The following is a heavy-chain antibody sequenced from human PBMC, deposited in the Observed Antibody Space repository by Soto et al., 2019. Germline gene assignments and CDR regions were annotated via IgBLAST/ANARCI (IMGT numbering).Heavy chain of an antibody. CDR1: GFTFSSYG. Sequence: VQLVESGGGVVQPGRSLRLSCAASGFTFSSYGMHWVRQAPGKGLEWVAVISYDGSNKYYADSVKGRFTISRDNSKNTLYLQMNSLRAEDTAVYYCAKDLLDCSGGSCYPDYWGQGTLVTVSS. CDR2: ISYDGSNK. V-gene: IGHV3-30*18. D-gene: IGHD2-15*01. J-gene: IGHJ4*02. CDR3: AKDLLDCSGGSCYPDY.